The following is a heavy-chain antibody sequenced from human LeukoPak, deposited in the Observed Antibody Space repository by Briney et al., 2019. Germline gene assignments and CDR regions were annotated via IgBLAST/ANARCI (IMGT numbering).Heavy chain of an antibody. V-gene: IGHV4-30-4*01. D-gene: IGHD3-10*01. J-gene: IGHJ3*02. CDR2: TYYSGST. Sequence: SETLSLTCTVSGGSISINDYYWSWIRQTPGKGLEWIGYTYYSGSTYYNPSLKSRVTISVDTSKNQFSLKLTSVTAADTAVYYCARRFTMVRGTRRDGFDIWGQGTMVTVSS. CDR1: GGSISINDYY. CDR3: ARRFTMVRGTRRDGFDI.